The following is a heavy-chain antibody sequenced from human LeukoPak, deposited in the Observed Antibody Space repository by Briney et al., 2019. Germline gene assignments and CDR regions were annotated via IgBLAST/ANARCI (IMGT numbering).Heavy chain of an antibody. D-gene: IGHD5/OR15-5a*01. CDR2: IYYSGST. CDR1: GGSISSGGYY. Sequence: SETLSLTCTVSGGSISSGGYYWSWIRQHPGKGLEWNGYIYYSGSTYYNPSLKSRVTISVDTSKNQFSLKLSSVTAADTAVYYCARSLRGVFDYWGQGTLVIVSS. V-gene: IGHV4-31*03. J-gene: IGHJ4*02. CDR3: ARSLRGVFDY.